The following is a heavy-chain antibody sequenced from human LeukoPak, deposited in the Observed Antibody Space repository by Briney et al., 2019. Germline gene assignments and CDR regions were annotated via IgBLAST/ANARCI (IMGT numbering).Heavy chain of an antibody. CDR3: ARDSDLTYYDILTGYLGTFDY. D-gene: IGHD3-9*01. CDR1: GFTFSSYV. J-gene: IGHJ4*02. CDR2: ISYDGSNK. V-gene: IGHV3-30*04. Sequence: QPGGSLRLSCAASGFTFSSYVMHWVRQAPGKGLEWVAVISYDGSNKYYADSVKGRFTISRDNSKNTLYLQMNSLRAEDTAVYYCARDSDLTYYDILTGYLGTFDYWGQGTLVTVSS.